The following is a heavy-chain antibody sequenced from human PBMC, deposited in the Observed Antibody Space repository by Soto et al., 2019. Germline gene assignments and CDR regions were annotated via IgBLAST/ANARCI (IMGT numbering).Heavy chain of an antibody. D-gene: IGHD6-6*01. Sequence: GGSLRLSCAASGFTVSSNYMSWVRQAPGKGLEWVSVMYSGGATYYADSVKGRFTISRDNSKNTLYLQMNSLTAEDMAVYYCARLVFGSSARFDYWGQGTLVTVSS. CDR3: ARLVFGSSARFDY. CDR1: GFTVSSNY. CDR2: MYSGGAT. V-gene: IGHV3-66*01. J-gene: IGHJ4*02.